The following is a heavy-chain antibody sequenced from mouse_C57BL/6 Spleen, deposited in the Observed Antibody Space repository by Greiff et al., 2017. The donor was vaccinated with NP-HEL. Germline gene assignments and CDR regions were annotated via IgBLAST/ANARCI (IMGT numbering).Heavy chain of an antibody. CDR2: ISDGGSYT. V-gene: IGHV5-4*01. CDR1: GFTFSSYA. D-gene: IGHD1-1*01. Sequence: EVKLMESGGGLVKPGGSLKLSCAASGFTFSSYAMSWVRQTPEKRLEWVATISDGGSYTYYPANVKGRFTISRDNAKNNLYLQMSSLKSEDTAMYYCAREGTTHYFDYWGQGTTLTVSS. CDR3: AREGTTHYFDY. J-gene: IGHJ2*01.